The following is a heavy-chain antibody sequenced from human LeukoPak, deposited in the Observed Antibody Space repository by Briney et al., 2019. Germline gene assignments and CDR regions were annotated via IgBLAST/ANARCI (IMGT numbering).Heavy chain of an antibody. CDR1: GGSISSYY. Sequence: PSETLSLTCTVSGGSISSYYWSWIRQPPGKGLEWIGYIYYSGSTNYNPSLKSRVTISVDTSKNQFSLRLRSVTAADTALYYCARQVAGSDSFDIWGQGTKVTVST. CDR2: IYYSGST. V-gene: IGHV4-59*08. J-gene: IGHJ3*02. D-gene: IGHD6-19*01. CDR3: ARQVAGSDSFDI.